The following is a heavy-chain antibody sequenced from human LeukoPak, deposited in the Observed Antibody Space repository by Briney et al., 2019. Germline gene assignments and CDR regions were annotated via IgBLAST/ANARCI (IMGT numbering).Heavy chain of an antibody. CDR3: ARHRAGSGSYPLGFDP. V-gene: IGHV4-39*01. J-gene: IGHJ5*02. Sequence: SETLSLTCTVSGGSISSSSYYWGWTRQPPGKGLEWIGSIYYSGSTYYNPSLKSRVTISVDTSKNQFSLKLSSVTAADTAVYYCARHRAGSGSYPLGFDPWGQGTLVTVSS. CDR2: IYYSGST. D-gene: IGHD3-10*01. CDR1: GGSISSSSYY.